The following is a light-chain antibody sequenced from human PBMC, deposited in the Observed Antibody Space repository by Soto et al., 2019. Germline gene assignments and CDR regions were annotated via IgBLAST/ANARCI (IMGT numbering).Light chain of an antibody. V-gene: IGLV2-14*01. CDR1: SSDVGGYNY. J-gene: IGLJ1*01. CDR2: DVS. Sequence: ALTQPASVSGSPGQSITISRPGTSSDVGGYNYVSWYQQHPGKAPKLMIYDVSNRPSGVSNRFSGSKSGNTASLTISGLQAEDEADYYCSSYTSSSTLLYVFGTGTKVTVL. CDR3: SSYTSSSTLLYV.